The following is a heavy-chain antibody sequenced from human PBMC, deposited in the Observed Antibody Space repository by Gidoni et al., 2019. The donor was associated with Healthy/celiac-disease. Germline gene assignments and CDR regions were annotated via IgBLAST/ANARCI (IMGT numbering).Heavy chain of an antibody. V-gene: IGHV3-7*01. CDR3: ARDSGYSSSWYEGFDY. D-gene: IGHD6-13*01. Sequence: EVQLVESGGGLVQPGGSLRLSCAASGFTFSSYWMSWVRQAPGKGLEWVANIKQDGSEKYYVDSVKGRFTISRDNAKNSLYLKMNSLRAEDTAVYYCARDSGYSSSWYEGFDYWGQGTLVTVSS. J-gene: IGHJ4*02. CDR2: IKQDGSEK. CDR1: GFTFSSYW.